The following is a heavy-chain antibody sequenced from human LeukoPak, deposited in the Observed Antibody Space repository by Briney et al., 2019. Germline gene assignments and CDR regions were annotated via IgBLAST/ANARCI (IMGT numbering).Heavy chain of an antibody. CDR2: IDPSDSYT. J-gene: IGHJ3*02. V-gene: IGHV5-10-1*01. D-gene: IGHD3-3*01. CDR3: ARPSNYDFWSGSPSGLDAFDI. CDR1: GYSFTSYW. Sequence: GESLKISCKGSGYSFTSYWISWVRKMPGKGLEWMGRIDPSDSYTNYSPSFQGHVTISADKSISTAYLQWSSLKASDTAMYYCARPSNYDFWSGSPSGLDAFDIWGQGTMVTVSS.